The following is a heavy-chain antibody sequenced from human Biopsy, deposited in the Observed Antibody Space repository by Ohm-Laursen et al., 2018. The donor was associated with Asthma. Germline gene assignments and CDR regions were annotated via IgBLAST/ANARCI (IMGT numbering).Heavy chain of an antibody. CDR1: GGIFTSYA. Sequence: ASVKVSCKPSGGIFTSYAISWVRQAPGQGLEWMGWISGYNGDTKFAQNVKGRLSLTTDTSTSTAYMELRSLTSDDTAVYYCVRDKVVVVPGSKGPTDWFDPWGQGTLVTVSS. CDR3: VRDKVVVVPGSKGPTDWFDP. D-gene: IGHD2-15*01. V-gene: IGHV1-18*04. CDR2: ISGYNGDT. J-gene: IGHJ5*02.